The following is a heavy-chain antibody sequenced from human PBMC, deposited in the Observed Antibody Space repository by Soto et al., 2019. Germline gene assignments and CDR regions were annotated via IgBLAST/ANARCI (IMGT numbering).Heavy chain of an antibody. V-gene: IGHV3-23*01. CDR3: SKGRGNSIDENLYFLYYGIAV. Sequence: EVQLLESGGGLGQPGGSLRLSCAASGFTFSSYAMTWVRQAPGQGLEWVASISGGGGATNYADSVKGRFTISRDNSKNTAYPQMNSIRADDTAVYYCSKGRGNSIDENLYFLYYGIAVWRHSTTVTVSS. D-gene: IGHD4-4*01. J-gene: IGHJ6*02. CDR2: ISGGGGAT. CDR1: GFTFSSYA.